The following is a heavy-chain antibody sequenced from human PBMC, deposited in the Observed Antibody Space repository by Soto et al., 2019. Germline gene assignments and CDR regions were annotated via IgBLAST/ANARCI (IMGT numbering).Heavy chain of an antibody. CDR1: GGSISSSNW. CDR2: IYHSGNT. CDR3: ARRWGEGRVDY. J-gene: IGHJ4*02. V-gene: IGHV4-4*02. D-gene: IGHD3-10*01. Sequence: QVQLQESGPGLVKPSGTLSLTCAVSGGSISSSNWWSWVRQPPGKGLEWIGEIYHSGNTNYTPSLKIRVTMAVDKSRNQFSLKLSSVTAADTAVYYCARRWGEGRVDYWGQGALVTVSS.